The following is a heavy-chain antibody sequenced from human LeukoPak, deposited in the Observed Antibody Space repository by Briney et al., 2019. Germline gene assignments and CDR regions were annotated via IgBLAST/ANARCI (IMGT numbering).Heavy chain of an antibody. CDR2: IQAKAYGGAT. V-gene: IGHV3-49*04. CDR1: GFTFGDYA. D-gene: IGHD2-2*01. J-gene: IGHJ4*02. Sequence: HPGRSLRLSCSTSGFTFGDYAMSWARQAPGKGLEWVGFIQAKAYGGATKYAASVNGRFSISRDDSQSIANLQMNDLKTEDTAVYYCTRAPHPRCSSSGCYLDYWGQGILVTVSS. CDR3: TRAPHPRCSSSGCYLDY.